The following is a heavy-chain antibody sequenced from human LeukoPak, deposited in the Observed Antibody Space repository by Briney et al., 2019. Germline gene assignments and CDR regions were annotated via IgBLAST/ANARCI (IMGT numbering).Heavy chain of an antibody. CDR2: IYYSGST. J-gene: IGHJ4*02. D-gene: IGHD3-22*01. V-gene: IGHV4-39*01. Sequence: SETLSLTCTVSGGSISSSSYYWGWIRQPPGKGLEWIGSIYYSGSTYYNPSLKSRVTISVDTSKNQFSLKLSSVTAADTAVYYCARRNYYDSSGYDYWGQGTLITVSS. CDR1: GGSISSSSYY. CDR3: ARRNYYDSSGYDY.